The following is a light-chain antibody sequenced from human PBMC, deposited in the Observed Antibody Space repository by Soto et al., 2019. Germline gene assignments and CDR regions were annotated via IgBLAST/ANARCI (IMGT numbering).Light chain of an antibody. CDR2: EVS. J-gene: IGLJ1*01. V-gene: IGLV2-8*01. CDR3: SSYAGSNKSV. CDR1: SSDVGGYNY. Sequence: QSALTQPPSSSGSPGQSVTISCTGTSSDVGGYNYVSWYQQHPGKAPKLMIYEVSKRPSGVPDRFSGSKSGNTASLTVSGLQPEVEAAYYCSSYAGSNKSVFGTGTKLTVL.